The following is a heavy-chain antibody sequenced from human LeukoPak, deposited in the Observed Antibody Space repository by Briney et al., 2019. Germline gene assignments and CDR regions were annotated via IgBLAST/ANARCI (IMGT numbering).Heavy chain of an antibody. CDR2: ISSSSSYI. CDR3: ARDTYDILTGYYKWAFDI. Sequence: PGGSLRLSCAASGFTFSSYTMNWVRQAPGKGLEWVSSISSSSSYIYYADSVKGRFTISRDNAKTSLYLQMNSLRAEDTAVYYCARDTYDILTGYYKWAFDIWGQGTMVTVSS. CDR1: GFTFSSYT. D-gene: IGHD3-9*01. J-gene: IGHJ3*02. V-gene: IGHV3-21*06.